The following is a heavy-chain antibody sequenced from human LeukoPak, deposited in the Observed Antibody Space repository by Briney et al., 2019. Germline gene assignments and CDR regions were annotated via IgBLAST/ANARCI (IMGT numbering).Heavy chain of an antibody. V-gene: IGHV4-31*03. J-gene: IGHJ4*02. CDR3: ARGFETFGYYDSSGYYYFDY. CDR1: GGSISSGGYY. D-gene: IGHD3-22*01. CDR2: IYYSGST. Sequence: PSQTLSLTCTVSGGSISSGGYYWSWIRQHPGKGLEWIGYIYYSGSTYYNPSLKSRAIISVDTSKNQFSLKLSSVTAADTAVYYCARGFETFGYYDSSGYYYFDYWGQGTLVTVSS.